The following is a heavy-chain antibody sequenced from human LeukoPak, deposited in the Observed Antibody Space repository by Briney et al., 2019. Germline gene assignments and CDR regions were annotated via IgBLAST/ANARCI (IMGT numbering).Heavy chain of an antibody. CDR2: IYSGGST. V-gene: IGHV3-53*01. CDR1: GFTVSKNY. CDR3: AKDRVYSSGATDAFDI. D-gene: IGHD6-19*01. Sequence: GGSLRLSCAASGFTVSKNYMSWVRQAPGKGLEWVSVIYSGGSTYYADSVKGRFTISRDNSKNTLYLQMNSLRAEDTAVYYCAKDRVYSSGATDAFDIWGQGTMVTVSS. J-gene: IGHJ3*02.